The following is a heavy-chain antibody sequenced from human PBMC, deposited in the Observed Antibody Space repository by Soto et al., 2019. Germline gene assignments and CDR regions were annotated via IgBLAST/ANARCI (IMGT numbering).Heavy chain of an antibody. D-gene: IGHD6-13*01. CDR2: IIPIFGTA. CDR1: GGTFSSYA. V-gene: IGHV1-69*13. J-gene: IGHJ6*02. CDR3: ARAAAGLSYYYYYGMDV. Sequence: SVKVSCKASGGTFSSYAISWVRQAPGQGLEWMGGIIPIFGTANYAQKFQGRVTITADESTSTAYMELSSLRSEDTAVYYCARAAAGLSYYYYYGMDVWGQGTTVTVSS.